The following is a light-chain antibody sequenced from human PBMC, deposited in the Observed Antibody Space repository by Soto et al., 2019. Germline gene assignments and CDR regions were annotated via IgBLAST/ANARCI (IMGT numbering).Light chain of an antibody. CDR3: QQRSNWPWT. V-gene: IGKV3-11*01. CDR1: QSVRNY. J-gene: IGKJ1*01. Sequence: EIVLTQSPATLSLSPGERATLSCRASQSVRNYLAWYQQKPGQAPRLLIYDASNMATGIPGRFSGSGSGTDFTITISSLEPEDFAVYYCQQRSNWPWTFGQGTKVEIK. CDR2: DAS.